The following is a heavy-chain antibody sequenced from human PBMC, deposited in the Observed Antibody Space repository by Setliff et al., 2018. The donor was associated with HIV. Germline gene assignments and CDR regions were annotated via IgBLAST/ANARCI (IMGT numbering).Heavy chain of an antibody. CDR1: GFTFSDYA. Sequence: PGGSLRLSCAASGFTFSDYAMSWVRQAPGKGLEWVGFIRSKAYGGTTEYAASVKGRFTISRDDSKSIAYLQMNSLKTEDTAVYYCTRDLTLWFGELYYYYGMDVWGQGTTVTVSS. D-gene: IGHD3-10*01. CDR2: IRSKAYGGTT. V-gene: IGHV3-49*04. J-gene: IGHJ6*02. CDR3: TRDLTLWFGELYYYYGMDV.